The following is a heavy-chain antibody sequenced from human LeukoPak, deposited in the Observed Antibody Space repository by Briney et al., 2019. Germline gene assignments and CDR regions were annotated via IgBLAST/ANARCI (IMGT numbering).Heavy chain of an antibody. CDR3: TRKADLGYCSGGSCPPFWFDP. J-gene: IGHJ5*02. CDR2: IRSKANSYAT. D-gene: IGHD2-15*01. Sequence: GGSLKLSCAASGFTFSGSAMHWVRQASGKGLEWVGRIRSKANSYATAYAASVKGRFTISRDDSKNTAYLQMNSLKTEDTAVYYCTRKADLGYCSGGSCPPFWFDPRGQGTLVTVSS. CDR1: GFTFSGSA. V-gene: IGHV3-73*01.